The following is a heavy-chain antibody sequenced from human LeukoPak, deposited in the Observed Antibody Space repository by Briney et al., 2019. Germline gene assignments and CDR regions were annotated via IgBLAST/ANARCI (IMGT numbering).Heavy chain of an antibody. J-gene: IGHJ4*02. Sequence: ASVKVSCKASGYTFTSYGISWVRQAPGQGLEWMGWISAYNGNTNYAQKLQGRVTMTTDTSTSTAYMELRSLRSDDTAVYYCARGEDIAVAAPLHDYWGQGTLVTVSS. CDR2: ISAYNGNT. CDR3: ARGEDIAVAAPLHDY. V-gene: IGHV1-18*01. CDR1: GYTFTSYG. D-gene: IGHD6-19*01.